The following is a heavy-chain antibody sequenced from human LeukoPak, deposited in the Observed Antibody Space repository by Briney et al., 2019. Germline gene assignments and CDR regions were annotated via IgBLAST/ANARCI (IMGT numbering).Heavy chain of an antibody. Sequence: PSETLSLTCTVSGGSTSSSNYYWGWVRQPPGKGLEWIGSLSYGGSPYYNPSLKSRLTISVDTSKNQFSLKLRSVAAADTAVYYCARHRDGYFTNFDNWGQGTLVTVSS. CDR2: LSYGGSP. J-gene: IGHJ4*02. V-gene: IGHV4-39*01. D-gene: IGHD3-22*01. CDR1: GGSTSSSNYY. CDR3: ARHRDGYFTNFDN.